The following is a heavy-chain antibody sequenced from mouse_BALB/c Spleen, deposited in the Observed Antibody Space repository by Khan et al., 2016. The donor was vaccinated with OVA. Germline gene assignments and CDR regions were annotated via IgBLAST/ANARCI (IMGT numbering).Heavy chain of an antibody. Sequence: EVQLQESGPGLVKPSQSLSLTCTVTGYPITSGYGWNWIRQFPGNKLEWMGYISYSGSTNYTPSLKSRISITRDTSKNQFFLQLNSVTTEDTATYYCARTARIKYWGQGTTLTVSS. J-gene: IGHJ2*01. CDR1: GYPITSGYG. CDR3: ARTARIKY. CDR2: ISYSGST. D-gene: IGHD1-2*01. V-gene: IGHV3-2*02.